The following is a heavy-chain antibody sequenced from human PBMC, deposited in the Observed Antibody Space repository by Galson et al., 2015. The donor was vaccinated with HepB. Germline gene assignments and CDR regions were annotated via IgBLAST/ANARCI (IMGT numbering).Heavy chain of an antibody. D-gene: IGHD2-2*01. CDR2: ISSSSSYI. V-gene: IGHV3-21*01. Sequence: SLRLSCAASGFTLSNTFMNWVRQAPGKGLEWVSSISSSSSYIYYADSVKGRFTISRDNAKNSLFLQMNSLRAEDTAVYYCTVVVVPAAYGMDVWGQGTTVSVSS. CDR1: GFTLSNTF. CDR3: TVVVVPAAYGMDV. J-gene: IGHJ6*02.